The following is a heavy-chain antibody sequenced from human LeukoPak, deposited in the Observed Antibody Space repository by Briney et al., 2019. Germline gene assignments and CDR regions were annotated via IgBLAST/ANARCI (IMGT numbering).Heavy chain of an antibody. J-gene: IGHJ4*02. CDR1: GYTFISYG. CDR3: ARGSWPYYFDY. D-gene: IGHD6-13*01. CDR2: ISTYNGKA. Sequence: GASLKVSFKASGYTFISYGISWVRQAPGQGLEWMGWISTYNGKANYAQKLQGRVTMTTDISTSTAYMEVRSLRSDDTAVYYCARGSWPYYFDYWGQGTLVTVSS. V-gene: IGHV1-18*01.